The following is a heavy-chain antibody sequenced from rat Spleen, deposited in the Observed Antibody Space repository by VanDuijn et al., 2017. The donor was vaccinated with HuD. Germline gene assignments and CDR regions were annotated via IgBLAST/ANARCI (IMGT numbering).Heavy chain of an antibody. CDR1: GFTFNSYW. CDR2: ISYDGSST. CDR3: VNTYYGYWFGY. V-gene: IGHV5-31*01. D-gene: IGHD1-9*01. J-gene: IGHJ3*01. Sequence: EVQLVESGGGLVQPGRSLKLSCVASGFTFNSYWMTWIRQAPGKGLEWVATISYDGSSTYYRDSVKGRFTISRDNAKSTLYLQMDSLRSEDTATYYCVNTYYGYWFGYWGQGTLVTVSS.